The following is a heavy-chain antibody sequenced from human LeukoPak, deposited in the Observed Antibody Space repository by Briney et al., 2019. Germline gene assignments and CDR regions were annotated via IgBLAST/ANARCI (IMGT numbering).Heavy chain of an antibody. Sequence: GRSLRLSCAASGFTFSSYAMHWVRQAPGKGLEWVAVISYDGSNKYYADSVKGRFTISRDNSKNTLYLQMNSLRAEDTAVYYCAKDAGFGYSSGWYPGGYFDYWGQGTLVTVSS. CDR1: GFTFSSYA. CDR2: ISYDGSNK. CDR3: AKDAGFGYSSGWYPGGYFDY. J-gene: IGHJ4*02. V-gene: IGHV3-30-3*01. D-gene: IGHD6-19*01.